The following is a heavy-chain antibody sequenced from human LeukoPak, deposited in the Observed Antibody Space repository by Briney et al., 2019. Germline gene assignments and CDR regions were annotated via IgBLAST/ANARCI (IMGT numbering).Heavy chain of an antibody. CDR3: ARDPAGDY. CDR1: GYSFTDYF. Sequence: GASVKVSCKASGYSFTDYFIHWVRQAPGQGLEWMGWINPNSGGTNYAQKFQGRVTMTRDTSINTAYMELSSLRSEDTAVYYCARDPAGDYWGQGTLVTVSS. V-gene: IGHV1-2*02. D-gene: IGHD6-25*01. CDR2: INPNSGGT. J-gene: IGHJ4*02.